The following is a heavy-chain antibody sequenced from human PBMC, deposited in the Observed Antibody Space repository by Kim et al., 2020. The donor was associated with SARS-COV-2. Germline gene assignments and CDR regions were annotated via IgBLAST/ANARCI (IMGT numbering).Heavy chain of an antibody. V-gene: IGHV4-59*01. J-gene: IGHJ5*02. Sequence: SETLSLTCTVSGGSISSYYWSWIRQPPGKGLEWIGYIYYSGSTNYNPSLKSRVTISVDTSKNQFTLKLSSVTAADTAVYYCARGPVTYYYGSGSYYNHWFDPWGQGTLVTVSS. CDR1: GGSISSYY. CDR3: ARGPVTYYYGSGSYYNHWFDP. CDR2: IYYSGST. D-gene: IGHD3-10*01.